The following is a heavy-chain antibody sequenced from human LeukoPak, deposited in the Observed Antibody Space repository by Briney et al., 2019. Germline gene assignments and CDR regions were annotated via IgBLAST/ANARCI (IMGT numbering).Heavy chain of an antibody. V-gene: IGHV4-34*01. D-gene: IGHD2-15*01. CDR1: GGSFSGYY. J-gene: IGHJ4*02. CDR2: INHSGST. Sequence: PSETLSLTCAVYGGSFSGYYWSWIRQPPGKGLEWIGEINHSGSTNYNPSLKSRVTISVDTSKNQFSLKLSSVTAADTAVYYCAGGRGVIVVVVAATRYFDYWGQGTLVTVSS. CDR3: AGGRGVIVVVVAATRYFDY.